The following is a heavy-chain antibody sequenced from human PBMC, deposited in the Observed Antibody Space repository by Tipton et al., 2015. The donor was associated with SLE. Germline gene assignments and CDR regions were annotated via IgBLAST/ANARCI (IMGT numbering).Heavy chain of an antibody. J-gene: IGHJ6*02. CDR2: IYYSGNT. CDR1: GGSITSSY. D-gene: IGHD3-16*01. V-gene: IGHV4-59*01. CDR3: ARDGVGLLGGGYYGMDV. Sequence: TLSLTCAVSGGSITSSYWSWIRQPPGKGLEWIGYIYYSGNTKYNPSLKSRVTISVDTSKNQFSLKLSSVTAADTALYYCARDGVGLLGGGYYGMDVWGQGTTVTVSS.